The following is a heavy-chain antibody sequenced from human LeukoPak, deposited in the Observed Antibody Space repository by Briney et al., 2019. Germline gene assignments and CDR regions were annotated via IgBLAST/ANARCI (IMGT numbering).Heavy chain of an antibody. D-gene: IGHD2-21*02. J-gene: IGHJ3*01. V-gene: IGHV5-51*01. CDR3: ANLIGGDFAFDV. CDR1: GYTFITYW. CDR2: IYPGDSNT. Sequence: GESLKISCAGSGYTFITYWIGWVRQMPGKGLEWMGIIYPGDSNTRYSPSFQDQVTISVDKFISTAYLQWSSLKASDTAMYYCANLIGGDFAFDVWGQGTMVTVSS.